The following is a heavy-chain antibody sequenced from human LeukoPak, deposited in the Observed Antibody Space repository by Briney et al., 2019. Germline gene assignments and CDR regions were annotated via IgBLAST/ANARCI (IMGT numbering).Heavy chain of an antibody. CDR2: IIPILGIA. J-gene: IGHJ4*02. CDR1: GGTFSSYA. Sequence: SVKVSCKASGGTFSSYAISWVRQAPGQGLEWMGRIIPILGIANYAQKFQGRVTITADKSTGTAYMELSSLRSEDTAVYYCARDDYGDYVYWGQGTLVTVSS. CDR3: ARDDYGDYVY. D-gene: IGHD4-17*01. V-gene: IGHV1-69*04.